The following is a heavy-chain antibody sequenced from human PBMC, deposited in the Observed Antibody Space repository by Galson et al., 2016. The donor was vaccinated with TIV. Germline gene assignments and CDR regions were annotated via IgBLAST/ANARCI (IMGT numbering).Heavy chain of an antibody. CDR3: AIGRVSASDL. V-gene: IGHV6-1*01. CDR1: GDSVSRNGVA. Sequence: CAISGDSVSRNGVAWNWIRQSPSRGLEWLGRTYYTSKWYNDYAVFVKSRITINPDTSRNQFSLQLNSVTPEDTAVYYGAIGRVSASDLGGRGTLVTVSS. CDR2: TYYTSKWYN. J-gene: IGHJ2*01.